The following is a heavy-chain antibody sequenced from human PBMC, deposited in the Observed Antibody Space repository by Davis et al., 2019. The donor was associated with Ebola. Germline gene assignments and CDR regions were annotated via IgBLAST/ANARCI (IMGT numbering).Heavy chain of an antibody. Sequence: GGSLRLSCEASDFIVSDKYMSCDRQAPGKGPVWASVIYIDERTYYANSVRGRFTISRDNSKNTVYLQMNSLRVEDTAMYYCARHVNGDFWYFDLWGRGTRVTVSS. V-gene: IGHV3-53*01. CDR3: ARHVNGDFWYFDL. CDR2: IYIDERT. CDR1: DFIVSDKY. D-gene: IGHD4-17*01. J-gene: IGHJ2*01.